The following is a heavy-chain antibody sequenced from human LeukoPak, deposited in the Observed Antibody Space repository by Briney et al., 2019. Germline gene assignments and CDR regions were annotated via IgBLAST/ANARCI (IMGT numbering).Heavy chain of an antibody. J-gene: IGHJ4*02. V-gene: IGHV1-69*05. CDR1: GGTFSSYA. D-gene: IGHD4-17*01. Sequence: SVKVSCKASGGTFSSYAISWVRQAPGQGLEWMGRIIPIFGTANYAQKFQGRVTITTDESTSTAYMELSSLRSEDTAVYYCARDPFPRITVTTYDYWGQGTLVTVS. CDR2: IIPIFGTA. CDR3: ARDPFPRITVTTYDY.